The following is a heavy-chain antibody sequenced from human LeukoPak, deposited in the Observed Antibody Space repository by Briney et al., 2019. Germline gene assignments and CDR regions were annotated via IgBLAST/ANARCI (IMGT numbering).Heavy chain of an antibody. J-gene: IGHJ5*02. Sequence: NSGGSLRLSCAGSGFTLSSAWMTWVRQAPGKGLEWVGLSKSKTDGCTTDYAAPVKGRFTISRDDSKNTLYLQMNSLKTEDTAVYYCAKYCISADCYANWFGPWGQGTLVTVSS. V-gene: IGHV3-15*01. CDR2: SKSKTDGCTT. CDR3: AKYCISADCYANWFGP. D-gene: IGHD2-2*01. CDR1: GFTLSSAW.